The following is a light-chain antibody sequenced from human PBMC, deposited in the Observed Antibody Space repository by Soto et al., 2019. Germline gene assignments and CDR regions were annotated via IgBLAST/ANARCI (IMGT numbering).Light chain of an antibody. Sequence: EIVMTQSPATLSVSPGDRATLSCRASQSVSSNLAWYQQKPGQAPRLLIHGASTRATGIPARFTGSGSGTDFTLTISSLQSEDFAVYYCQQYNGWPPWTFGQGTKVEVK. CDR3: QQYNGWPPWT. J-gene: IGKJ1*01. V-gene: IGKV3-15*01. CDR2: GAS. CDR1: QSVSSN.